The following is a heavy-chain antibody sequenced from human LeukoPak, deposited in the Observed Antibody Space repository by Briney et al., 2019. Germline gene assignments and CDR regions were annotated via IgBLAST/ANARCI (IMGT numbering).Heavy chain of an antibody. CDR1: GYTFTSYG. J-gene: IGHJ6*03. V-gene: IGHV1-18*01. D-gene: IGHD1-26*01. CDR3: ARKNLHSGSYPTYYYYYYMDV. Sequence: ASVKVSCKASGYTFTSYGINWVRQAPGQGLEWMGWISAYNGNTNYAQKLQGRVTMTTDTSTSTAYMELRSLRSDDTAVYYCARKNLHSGSYPTYYYYYYMDVWGKGTTVTVSS. CDR2: ISAYNGNT.